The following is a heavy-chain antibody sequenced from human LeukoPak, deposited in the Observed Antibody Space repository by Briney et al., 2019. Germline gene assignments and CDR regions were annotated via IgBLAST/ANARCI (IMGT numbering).Heavy chain of an antibody. CDR1: GFTFSSYA. J-gene: IGHJ4*02. CDR3: AKDSGQCFLDY. V-gene: IGHV3-23*01. CDR2: MRGNGGNT. Sequence: PGGTLRLSCAASGFTFSSYAMSWVRQAPGKGLEWVSAMRGNGGNTYYADSVKGRFTISRDNSKNTLYLQMNSLRAEDTAVYYCAKDSGQCFLDYWGQGTLVTVSS. D-gene: IGHD3-10*01.